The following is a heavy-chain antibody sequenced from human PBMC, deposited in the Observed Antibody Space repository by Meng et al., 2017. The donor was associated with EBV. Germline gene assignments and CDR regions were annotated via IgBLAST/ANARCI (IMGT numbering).Heavy chain of an antibody. CDR1: GDSISSFYY. J-gene: IGHJ5*02. Sequence: QLQLRESGPGQVKPSAXLSLTCPGPGDSISSFYYWGWIRQPPGRGLEWIGSVHYTGSTYYSPSLKSRVTVSVDTSKNQFSLRLTSVTAADTAVYYCARPFPSWQSPRLDPFGAWGQGTLVTVSS. CDR2: VHYTGST. V-gene: IGHV4-39*01. D-gene: IGHD6-19*01. CDR3: ARPFPSWQSPRLDPFGA.